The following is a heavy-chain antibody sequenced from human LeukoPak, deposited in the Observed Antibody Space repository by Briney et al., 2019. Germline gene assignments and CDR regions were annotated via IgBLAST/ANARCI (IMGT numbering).Heavy chain of an antibody. CDR3: AKAGALWFGDPPPFDY. CDR2: ISYDGSNK. D-gene: IGHD3-10*01. J-gene: IGHJ4*02. V-gene: IGHV3-30*18. Sequence: GGSLRLSCAASGFTFSSYGMHWVRQAPGKGLEWVAVISYDGSNKYYADSVKGRFTISRDNSKNTLYLQMNSLRAEDTAVYYCAKAGALWFGDPPPFDYWGQGTLVTVSS. CDR1: GFTFSSYG.